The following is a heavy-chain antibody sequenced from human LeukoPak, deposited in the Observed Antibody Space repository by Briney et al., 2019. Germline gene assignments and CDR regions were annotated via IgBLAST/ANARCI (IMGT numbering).Heavy chain of an antibody. D-gene: IGHD5-18*01. CDR1: GGSFSGYY. Sequence: SETLSLTCAVSGGSFSGYYWSWIRQPPGKGLEWIGGINHSGSTNYNPSLKSRVTISVDTSKNQFSLKLSSVTAADTAVYYCARLRGYSYGMFDYWGQGTLVTVSS. CDR3: ARLRGYSYGMFDY. V-gene: IGHV4-34*01. CDR2: INHSGST. J-gene: IGHJ4*02.